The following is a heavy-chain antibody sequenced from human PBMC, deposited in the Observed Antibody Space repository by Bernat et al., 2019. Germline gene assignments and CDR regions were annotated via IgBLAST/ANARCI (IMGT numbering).Heavy chain of an antibody. J-gene: IGHJ4*02. V-gene: IGHV3-73*01. CDR3: TADRTTVTTLVY. CDR1: GFTFSGSA. D-gene: IGHD4-17*01. Sequence: EVQLVESGGGLVQPGGSLKLSCAASGFTFSGSAMHWVRQASGKGLEWVGRIRSKANSYATAYAASVKGRFTISRDDSKNTLYLQMNSLKTEDTAVYYCTADRTTVTTLVYWGQGTLVTVSS. CDR2: IRSKANSYAT.